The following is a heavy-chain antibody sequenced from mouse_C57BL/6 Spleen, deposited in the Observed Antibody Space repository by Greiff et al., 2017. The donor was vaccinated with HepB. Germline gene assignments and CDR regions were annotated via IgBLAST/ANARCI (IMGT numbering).Heavy chain of an antibody. Sequence: EVMLVESEGGLVQPGSSMKLSCTASGFTFSDYYMAWVRQVPEKGLEWVANINYDGSSTYYLDSLKSRFIISRDNAKNILYLQMSSLKSEDTATYYCARGGDYYGSSYWYFDVWGTGTTVTVSS. V-gene: IGHV5-16*01. CDR1: GFTFSDYY. D-gene: IGHD1-1*01. CDR2: INYDGSST. J-gene: IGHJ1*03. CDR3: ARGGDYYGSSYWYFDV.